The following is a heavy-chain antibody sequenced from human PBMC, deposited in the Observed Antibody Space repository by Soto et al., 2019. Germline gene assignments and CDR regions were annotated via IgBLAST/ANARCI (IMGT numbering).Heavy chain of an antibody. CDR3: AKDHRWEPSGHYFDY. V-gene: IGHV3-30*18. CDR2: ISYDGSNK. D-gene: IGHD1-26*01. J-gene: IGHJ4*02. CDR1: GFTFSSYG. Sequence: GGSLRLSCAASGFTFSSYGMHWVRQAPGKGLEWVAVISYDGSNKYYADSVKGRFTISRDNSKNTLYLQMNSLRAEDTAVYYCAKDHRWEPSGHYFDYWGQGTLVTVSS.